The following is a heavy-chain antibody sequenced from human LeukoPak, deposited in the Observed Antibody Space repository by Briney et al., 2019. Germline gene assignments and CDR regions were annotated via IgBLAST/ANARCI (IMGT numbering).Heavy chain of an antibody. D-gene: IGHD3-10*01. CDR1: EDSINSYF. V-gene: IGHV4-59*01. Sequence: SETLSLTCTVSEDSINSYFWAWIRQPPGKGLEWIGYVYYSGSTSYNPSLTSRVIISIDTSKNQFSLKLSSVTAADTAVYYCARRNGSGSLDYWGQGTLVTVSS. CDR2: VYYSGST. CDR3: ARRNGSGSLDY. J-gene: IGHJ4*02.